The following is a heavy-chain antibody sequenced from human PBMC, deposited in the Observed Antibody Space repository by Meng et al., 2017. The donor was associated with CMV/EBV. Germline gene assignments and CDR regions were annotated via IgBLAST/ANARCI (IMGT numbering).Heavy chain of an antibody. CDR1: GFTFSSYG. V-gene: IGHV3-30*02. D-gene: IGHD3-3*01. CDR3: AKEPDTHYDFWSGYYYYYYGMDV. CDR2: IRYDGSNK. Sequence: GESLKISCAASGFTFSSYGMHWVRQAPGKGLEWVAFIRYDGSNKYYADSVKGRFTISRDNSKNTLYLQMNSLRAEDTAVYYCAKEPDTHYDFWSGYYYYYYGMDVWGQGTTVTVSS. J-gene: IGHJ6*02.